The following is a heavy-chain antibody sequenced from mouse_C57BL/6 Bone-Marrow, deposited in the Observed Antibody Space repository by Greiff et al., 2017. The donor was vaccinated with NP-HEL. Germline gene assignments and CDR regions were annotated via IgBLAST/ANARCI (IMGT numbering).Heavy chain of an antibody. CDR1: GYTFTDYY. V-gene: IGHV1-26*01. CDR2: INPNNGGT. D-gene: IGHD2-4*01. J-gene: IGHJ4*01. CDR3: AREGIYYDYFYAMDY. Sequence: EVQLQQSGPELVKPGASVKISCKASGYTFTDYYMNWVKQSHGKSLEWIGDINPNNGGTSYNQKFKGKATLTVDKSSSTAYMELRSLTSEDSAVYYCAREGIYYDYFYAMDYWGQGTSVTVSS.